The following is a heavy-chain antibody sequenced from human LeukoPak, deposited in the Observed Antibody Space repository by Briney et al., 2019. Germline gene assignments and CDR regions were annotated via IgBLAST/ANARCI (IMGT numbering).Heavy chain of an antibody. Sequence: GGSLVLSCAASGFPFSSYGMHWVRQAPGKGLEWVPTISNDGTNKFYTDSVKGRFTISRDNSKNTLYLQMNSLRAEDTAVYYCARGPPVKFFGVISSHRNYYMDVWGKGTTVTVSS. CDR3: ARGPPVKFFGVISSHRNYYMDV. D-gene: IGHD3-3*01. J-gene: IGHJ6*03. CDR1: GFPFSSYG. CDR2: ISNDGTNK. V-gene: IGHV3-30*03.